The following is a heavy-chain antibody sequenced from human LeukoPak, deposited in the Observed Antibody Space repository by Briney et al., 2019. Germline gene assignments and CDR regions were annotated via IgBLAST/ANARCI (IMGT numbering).Heavy chain of an antibody. V-gene: IGHV1-69*04. CDR1: EGTFSSYA. D-gene: IGHD5-18*01. CDR2: IIPILGIA. CDR3: ARGPRYSYGDFDY. J-gene: IGHJ4*02. Sequence: SVKVSCKASEGTFSSYAISWVRQAPGQGLEWMGRIIPILGIANYAQKFQGRVTITADKSTSTAYMELSSLRSEDTAVYYCARGPRYSYGDFDYWGQGTLVTVSS.